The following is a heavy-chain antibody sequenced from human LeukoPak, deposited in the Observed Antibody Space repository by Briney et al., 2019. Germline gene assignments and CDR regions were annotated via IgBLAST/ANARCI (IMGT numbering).Heavy chain of an antibody. V-gene: IGHV1-46*01. D-gene: IGHD5-12*01. CDR2: IKPSGGST. Sequence: ASVKVSCKASGYTFTSYYMHWVRQAPGQGLEWMGIIKPSGGSTSYAEKFQGRVTMIRDTSTSTVYMQLSSLRYEDTAMYYCATAAKWGGEKRGYSSYDWGIDYWGQGTLVTVSS. CDR1: GYTFTSYY. CDR3: ATAAKWGGEKRGYSSYDWGIDY. J-gene: IGHJ4*02.